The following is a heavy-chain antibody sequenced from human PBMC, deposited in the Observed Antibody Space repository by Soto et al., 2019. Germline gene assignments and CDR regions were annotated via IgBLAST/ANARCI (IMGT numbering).Heavy chain of an antibody. CDR2: IIPIFGTA. D-gene: IGHD2-2*01. CDR3: AKDVYQLLSDHRNYYGMDV. Sequence: QVQLVQSGAEVKKPGSSVKVSCKASGGTFSSYAISWVRQAPGQGLEWMGGIIPIFGTANYAQKFQGRVTITADKSTSTAYMELSSLRSEDTAVYYCAKDVYQLLSDHRNYYGMDVWGQGTTVTVSS. CDR1: GGTFSSYA. J-gene: IGHJ6*02. V-gene: IGHV1-69*06.